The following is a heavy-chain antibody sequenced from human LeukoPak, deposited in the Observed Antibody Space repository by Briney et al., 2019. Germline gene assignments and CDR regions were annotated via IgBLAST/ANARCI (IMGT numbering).Heavy chain of an antibody. CDR3: AKGSSGYFADL. Sequence: GGSLLFSCAASGFIFNNYGLIWVRPAPGKGREWASAISNDGGATQYAEFVEGWFTISRDNSKNTLFLQMSSLRAEDTALYYCAKGSSGYFADLWGQGTLVTVSS. J-gene: IGHJ5*02. D-gene: IGHD3-22*01. CDR2: ISNDGGAT. V-gene: IGHV3-23*01. CDR1: GFIFNNYG.